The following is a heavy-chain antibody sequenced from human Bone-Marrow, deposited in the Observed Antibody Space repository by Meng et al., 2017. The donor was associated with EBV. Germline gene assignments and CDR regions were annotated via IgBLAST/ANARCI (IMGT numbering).Heavy chain of an antibody. CDR3: ARGSGWYSGY. CDR1: GGSFRGYY. J-gene: IGHJ4*02. D-gene: IGHD6-19*01. Sequence: VHLQEWGAGLLKPSETLSLTCAVYGGSFRGYYWSWIRPPPGKGLEWIGEINHSGSTNYNPSLKSRVTISVDTSKNQFSLKLSSVTAADTAVYYCARGSGWYSGYWGQGTLVTVSS. CDR2: INHSGST. V-gene: IGHV4-34*01.